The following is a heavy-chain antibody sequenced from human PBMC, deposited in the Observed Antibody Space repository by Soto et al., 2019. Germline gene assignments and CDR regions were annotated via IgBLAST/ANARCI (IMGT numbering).Heavy chain of an antibody. J-gene: IGHJ5*02. D-gene: IGHD3-9*01. CDR2: INAGNGNT. CDR1: GYTFTSYA. V-gene: IGHV1-3*01. Sequence: GASVKVSCKASGYTFTSYAMHWVRQAPGQRLEWMGWINAGNGNTKYSQKFQGRVTITRDTSASTAYMELSSLRSEDTAVYYCARERILTGYSWFDPRGQRTPVTVSS. CDR3: ARERILTGYSWFDP.